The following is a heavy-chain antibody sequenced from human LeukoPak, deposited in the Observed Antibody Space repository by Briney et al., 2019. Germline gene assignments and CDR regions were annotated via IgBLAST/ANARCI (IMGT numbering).Heavy chain of an antibody. D-gene: IGHD4-17*01. Sequence: GGSLRLSCAASGFTFDDYTMHWVRQAPGKGLEWVSPISWDGGSTYYADSVKGRFTISRDNLKNTLYLQMNSLRAEDTAVYYCANPPTVTKIRFDSWGQGTLVTVSS. CDR2: ISWDGGST. J-gene: IGHJ5*01. V-gene: IGHV3-43*01. CDR3: ANPPTVTKIRFDS. CDR1: GFTFDDYT.